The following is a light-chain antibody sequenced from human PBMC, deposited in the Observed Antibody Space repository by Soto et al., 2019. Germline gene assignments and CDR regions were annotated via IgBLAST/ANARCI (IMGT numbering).Light chain of an antibody. CDR3: AAWDDSLSGPV. J-gene: IGLJ2*01. Sequence: QAVVTQPTSASGTPGQRVTISCSGSSSNIGSNYVYWYQQLPGPAPKLLIYRNNQRPSGVPDRFSGSKSGTSASLAISGLRSEDEADYYCAAWDDSLSGPVFGGGTKLTVL. V-gene: IGLV1-47*01. CDR1: SSNIGSNY. CDR2: RNN.